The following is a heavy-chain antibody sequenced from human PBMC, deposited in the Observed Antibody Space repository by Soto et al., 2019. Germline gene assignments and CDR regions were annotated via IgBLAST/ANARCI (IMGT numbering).Heavy chain of an antibody. CDR2: IWYDGSNK. D-gene: IGHD6-13*01. J-gene: IGHJ5*01. CDR1: GFTFSSYG. V-gene: IGHV3-33*01. CDR3: ARDSSSSSWNWFDS. Sequence: GGSLRLSCAASGFTFSSYGMRWVRQAPGKGLEWVAVIWYDGSNKYYADSVKGRFTISRDNSKNTLYLQMNSLRAEDTAVYYCARDSSSSSWNWFDSWGQGTLVTVSS.